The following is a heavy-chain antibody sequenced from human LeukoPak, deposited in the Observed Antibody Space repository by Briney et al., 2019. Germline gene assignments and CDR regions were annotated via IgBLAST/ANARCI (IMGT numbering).Heavy chain of an antibody. CDR2: IYPGDSDT. J-gene: IGHJ3*01. D-gene: IGHD3-22*01. V-gene: IGHV5-51*01. CDR3: ARPRGDSTGYYDAFHL. Sequence: GESLKISCKGSGHSFTSYWIAWVRQMPGKGLEWMGIIYPGDSDTRYSPSFEGQVTISADKSISTAYLQWSSLKASDTAMYYCARPRGDSTGYYDAFHLWGQGTMVTVSS. CDR1: GHSFTSYW.